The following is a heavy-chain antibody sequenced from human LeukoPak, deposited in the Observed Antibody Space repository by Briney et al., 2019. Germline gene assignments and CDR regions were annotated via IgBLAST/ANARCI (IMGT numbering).Heavy chain of an antibody. J-gene: IGHJ4*02. CDR3: ARLGGWLPDY. CDR1: GGSISSSSYY. V-gene: IGHV4-39*01. CDR2: IYYSGNT. D-gene: IGHD6-19*01. Sequence: KPSETLSLTCTVSGGSISSSSYYWGWIRQPPGKGLEWIGSIYYSGNTYYNPSLKSRVTISVDTSKNQFSLKLSSVTAADTAVYYCARLGGWLPDYWGQGTLVTVSS.